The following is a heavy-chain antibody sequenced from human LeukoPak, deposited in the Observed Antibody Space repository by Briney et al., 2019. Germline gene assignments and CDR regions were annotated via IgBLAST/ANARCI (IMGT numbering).Heavy chain of an antibody. D-gene: IGHD4-17*01. CDR1: GFTFSSYA. Sequence: GGSLRLSCAASGFTFSSYAMSWVRQAPGKGLEWVSAISGSGGSTYYADSVKGRFTISRDNSKNTLYLQMNGLRAEDTAVYYCAKDRLGDHSILNDYWGQGTLVTVSS. CDR3: AKDRLGDHSILNDY. J-gene: IGHJ4*02. V-gene: IGHV3-23*01. CDR2: ISGSGGST.